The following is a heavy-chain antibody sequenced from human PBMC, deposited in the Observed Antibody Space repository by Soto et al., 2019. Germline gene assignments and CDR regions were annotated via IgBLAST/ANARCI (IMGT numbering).Heavy chain of an antibody. CDR3: ARESGSYWDFDY. CDR1: GFTFSSYA. J-gene: IGHJ4*02. V-gene: IGHV3-30-3*01. CDR2: ISYDGSNK. Sequence: QVQLVESGGGVVQPGRSLRLSCAASGFTFSSYAMHWVRQAPGKGLEWVAVISYDGSNKYYADSVKGRFTIPRDNSKNTLYLQMNSLRAEDTAVYYCARESGSYWDFDYWGQGTLVTVSS. D-gene: IGHD6-13*01.